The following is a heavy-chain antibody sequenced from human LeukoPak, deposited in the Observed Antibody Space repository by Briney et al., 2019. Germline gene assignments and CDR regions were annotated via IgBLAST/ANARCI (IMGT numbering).Heavy chain of an antibody. D-gene: IGHD3-22*01. V-gene: IGHV3-48*04. CDR2: ISSSCSTI. CDR3: AREATSYYYDSSGYQITETNGFDY. J-gene: IGHJ4*02. Sequence: PGGSLRLSWAASGSTFSSYSMNWVRQAAGKVLEWVSYISSSCSTIYYAASVKGRFTISRDNAKNSLYLQMNSLRAEDTAVYYCAREATSYYYDSSGYQITETNGFDYWGQGTLVTVSS. CDR1: GSTFSSYS.